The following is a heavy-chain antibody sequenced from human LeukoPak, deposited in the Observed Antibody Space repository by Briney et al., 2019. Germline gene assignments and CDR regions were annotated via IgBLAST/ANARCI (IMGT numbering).Heavy chain of an antibody. CDR2: IIPIFGTA. V-gene: IGHV1-69*05. Sequence: SVKVSCKASGGTFSSYAISWVRQAPGQGLEWMGRIIPIFGTANYAQKFQGRVTITTDESTSTAYMELSSLRSEDAAVYYCARDSEGLFDPWGQGTLVTVSS. CDR1: GGTFSSYA. CDR3: ARDSEGLFDP. J-gene: IGHJ5*02.